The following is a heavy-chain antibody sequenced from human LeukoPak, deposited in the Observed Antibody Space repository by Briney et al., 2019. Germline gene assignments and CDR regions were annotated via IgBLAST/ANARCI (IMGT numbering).Heavy chain of an antibody. CDR1: GGSISSYY. V-gene: IGHV4-34*01. J-gene: IGHJ2*01. CDR2: IDHSGST. D-gene: IGHD3-9*01. Sequence: PSETLSLTCTVSGGSISSYYWSGIRQSPGKGLEWIGQIDHSGSTKYNPSLKSRVTISMDTSKNQFSLKLTSVTAADTAVYYRARGDILTGYYGNWYFDVWGRGTLVTVSS. CDR3: ARGDILTGYYGNWYFDV.